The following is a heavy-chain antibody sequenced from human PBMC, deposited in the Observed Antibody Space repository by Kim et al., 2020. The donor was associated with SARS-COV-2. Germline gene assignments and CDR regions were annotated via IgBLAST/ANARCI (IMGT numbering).Heavy chain of an antibody. Sequence: SETLSLTCTVSDDAINNSNYYWAWIRQTPGTGLEWIATIDYFGNTYSRTSLRSRVTMSLDTSKNQFSLKLTSVTAADTALYYCAVFYVAGTYYPGESWFDLWGPGALVTVSS. J-gene: IGHJ5*02. CDR2: IDYFGNT. D-gene: IGHD3-10*01. CDR1: DDAINNSNYY. V-gene: IGHV4-39*01. CDR3: AVFYVAGTYYPGESWFDL.